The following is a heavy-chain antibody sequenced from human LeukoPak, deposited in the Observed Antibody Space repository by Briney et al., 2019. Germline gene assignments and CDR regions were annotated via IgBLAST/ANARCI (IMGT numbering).Heavy chain of an antibody. V-gene: IGHV3-74*01. CDR1: GFTFSSYW. Sequence: PGGSLRLSCAASGFTFSSYWMHWVRQAPGKGLVWVSRISSDGSTTNYADSVKGRFTISRDNAKNTLYLQMNSLRAEDTAVYYCARIDAYWGQGTLVTVSS. CDR2: ISSDGSTT. CDR3: ARIDAY. J-gene: IGHJ4*02.